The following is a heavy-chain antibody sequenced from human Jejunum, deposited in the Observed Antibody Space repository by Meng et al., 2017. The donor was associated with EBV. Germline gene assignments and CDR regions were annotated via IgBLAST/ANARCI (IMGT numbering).Heavy chain of an antibody. J-gene: IGHJ4*02. D-gene: IGHD4-17*01. CDR3: AKDYGDNISRGYYFDY. CDR1: GFTFSTYA. Sequence: EVVRLESGGGLVQPGGSLRLSCAASGFTFSTYAMSWVRQAPGKGLEWVSAISGSGGSTYYADSVKGRFTISRDNPKNTLYLQMNSLRAADTAVYYCAKDYGDNISRGYYFDYWGQGTLVTVSS. V-gene: IGHV3-23*01. CDR2: ISGSGGST.